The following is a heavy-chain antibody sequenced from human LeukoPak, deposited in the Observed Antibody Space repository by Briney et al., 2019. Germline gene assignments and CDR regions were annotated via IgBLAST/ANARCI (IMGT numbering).Heavy chain of an antibody. D-gene: IGHD3-10*01. V-gene: IGHV1-8*01. Sequence: GASVKVSCKASGYTFTSYDINWVRQATGQGLEWMGWMNLNSGNTGYAQKFQGRVTMTRNTSISTAYMELSSLRSEDTAVYYCAGVGYYYYGMDVWGQGTTVTVSS. CDR1: GYTFTSYD. CDR2: MNLNSGNT. CDR3: AGVGYYYYGMDV. J-gene: IGHJ6*02.